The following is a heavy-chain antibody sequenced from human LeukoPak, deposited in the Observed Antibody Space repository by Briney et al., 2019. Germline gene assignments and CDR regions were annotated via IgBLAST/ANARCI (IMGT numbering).Heavy chain of an antibody. D-gene: IGHD2-2*01. CDR1: GFTFSSYS. J-gene: IGHJ6*04. Sequence: GGSLRLSCAASGFTFSSYSMNWVRQAPGKGLEWVSSISSSSSYIYYADSVKGRFTISRDNAKNSLYLQMNSLRAEDTAVYYCARDMLGYCSSTSCYEVPTSYCGMDVWGKGTTVTVSS. V-gene: IGHV3-21*01. CDR2: ISSSSSYI. CDR3: ARDMLGYCSSTSCYEVPTSYCGMDV.